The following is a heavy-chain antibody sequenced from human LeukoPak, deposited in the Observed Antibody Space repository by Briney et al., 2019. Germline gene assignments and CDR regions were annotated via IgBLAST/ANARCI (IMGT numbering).Heavy chain of an antibody. Sequence: GGSLRLSCAASGFTLSSYWMSWVRQAPGKGLEWVANIKHDGSEKYYVDSVKGRFAISRDNGKNSLYLQMSSLRVEDMAVYYCARAPREWLLGYHFEYWGQGTLVTVSS. CDR1: GFTLSSYW. J-gene: IGHJ4*02. D-gene: IGHD3-3*01. CDR3: ARAPREWLLGYHFEY. V-gene: IGHV3-7*01. CDR2: IKHDGSEK.